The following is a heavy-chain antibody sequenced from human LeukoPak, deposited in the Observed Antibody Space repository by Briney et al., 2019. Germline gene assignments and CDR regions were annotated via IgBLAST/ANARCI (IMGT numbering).Heavy chain of an antibody. V-gene: IGHV3-7*01. CDR2: IKQDRSEK. CDR3: GILTLSPG. J-gene: IGHJ4*02. D-gene: IGHD1-14*01. Sequence: GGSLRLSCAASGFTFSNYWMSWVRQAPGKGLEWVANIKQDRSEKYYVDSVKGRFTISRDNAKNSLYLQMNSLRVDDTAVYYCGILTLSPGWGQGTLVTVSS. CDR1: GFTFSNYW.